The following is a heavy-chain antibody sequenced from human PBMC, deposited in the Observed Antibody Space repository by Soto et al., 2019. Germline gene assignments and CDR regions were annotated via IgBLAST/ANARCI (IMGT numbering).Heavy chain of an antibody. Sequence: SVKVSCKASGGTFSSYAISWVRQAPGQGLEWMGGIIPIFGTANYAQKFQGRVTITADESTSTAYMELSSLRSEDTAVYYCARGYYYGSGSYYRTTDPYYYYGMDVWGQGTTVTVSS. CDR1: GGTFSSYA. CDR3: ARGYYYGSGSYYRTTDPYYYYGMDV. V-gene: IGHV1-69*13. D-gene: IGHD3-10*01. CDR2: IIPIFGTA. J-gene: IGHJ6*02.